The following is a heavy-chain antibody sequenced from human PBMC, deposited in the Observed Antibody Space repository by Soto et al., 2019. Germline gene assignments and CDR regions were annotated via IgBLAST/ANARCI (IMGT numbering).Heavy chain of an antibody. Sequence: SETLSLTCTVSGTSISSYYWSWIRQPPGKGLEWIANIHYSGTTNYNPSLASRVTLSVDTSKNQFSLKMTSVTAADGAMYFCAKDRDFWTGSGIDYWGQGTLVTVSS. CDR1: GTSISSYY. CDR3: AKDRDFWTGSGIDY. V-gene: IGHV4-59*01. J-gene: IGHJ4*02. CDR2: IHYSGTT. D-gene: IGHD3-3*01.